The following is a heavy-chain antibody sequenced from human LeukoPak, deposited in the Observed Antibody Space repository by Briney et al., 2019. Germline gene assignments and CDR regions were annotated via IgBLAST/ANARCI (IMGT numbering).Heavy chain of an antibody. Sequence: GGSLRLSCAASGFTFSSYSMNWVRQAPGKGLEWVSSISSSSSYIYYADSVKGRFTISRDNAKNSLYLQMNSLRAEDTAVYYCARDPSDSSGYSFFYYYMDVWGKGTTVTVSS. CDR2: ISSSSSYI. CDR3: ARDPSDSSGYSFFYYYMDV. J-gene: IGHJ6*03. V-gene: IGHV3-21*01. D-gene: IGHD3-22*01. CDR1: GFTFSSYS.